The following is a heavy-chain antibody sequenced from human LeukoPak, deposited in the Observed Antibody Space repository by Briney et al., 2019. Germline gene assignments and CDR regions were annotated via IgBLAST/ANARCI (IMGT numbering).Heavy chain of an antibody. D-gene: IGHD7-27*01. CDR1: GGSISSYY. J-gene: IGHJ4*02. CDR2: IYYSGST. V-gene: IGHV4-59*01. CDR3: ARVPGVLSSIDD. Sequence: NPSETLSLTCTVSGGSISSYYWSWIRQPPGKGLEWIGYIYYSGSTNYNPSLKSRVTISVDTSKKQVSLKVSSVTAADTAVYYCARVPGVLSSIDDWGQGSLVTVSS.